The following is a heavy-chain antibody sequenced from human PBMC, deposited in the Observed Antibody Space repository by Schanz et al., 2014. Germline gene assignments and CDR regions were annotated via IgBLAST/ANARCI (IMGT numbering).Heavy chain of an antibody. CDR1: GYTFTDYH. V-gene: IGHV1-2*06. CDR3: ARVRSEDYGGMDV. J-gene: IGHJ6*02. Sequence: QVQLVQSGAEVKKPGASVKVSCKSSGYTFTDYHIHWVRQAPGQGLEYMGRINPNSGGTNFAQKFQGRVTMTRDTSISTAYMELSRLRSDDTAVYYCARVRSEDYGGMDVWGQGTTVTVSS. CDR2: INPNSGGT.